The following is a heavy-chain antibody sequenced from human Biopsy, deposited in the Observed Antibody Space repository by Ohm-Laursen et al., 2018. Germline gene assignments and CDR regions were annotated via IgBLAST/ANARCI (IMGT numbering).Heavy chain of an antibody. CDR2: IYPGGST. D-gene: IGHD3-22*01. V-gene: IGHV4-4*07. J-gene: IGHJ3*01. Sequence: GTLSLTCSVSGGDTNNYYWSWIRQPAGKGLEWIGRIYPGGSTNYNPSLKSRVTMSVDTSKKQLSLGLRSVTAADTAMYYCASVVLGPTNDAFDLWGQGTMVVVSS. CDR3: ASVVLGPTNDAFDL. CDR1: GGDTNNYY.